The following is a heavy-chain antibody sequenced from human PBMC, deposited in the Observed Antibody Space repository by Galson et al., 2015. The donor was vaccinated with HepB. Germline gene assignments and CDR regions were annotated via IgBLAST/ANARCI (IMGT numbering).Heavy chain of an antibody. J-gene: IGHJ4*02. CDR2: INPLGGST. CDR3: AVVVFGYFDY. V-gene: IGHV1-46*03. Sequence: SVKVSCKASGYTFTNYYVSWVRQAPGQRLEWIGLINPLGGSTVYADQFQDRVTMTSDTSTDTAYLELNRLRLDDTAIYYCAVVVFGYFDYWGQGTLVTVSS. D-gene: IGHD3-22*01. CDR1: GYTFTNYY.